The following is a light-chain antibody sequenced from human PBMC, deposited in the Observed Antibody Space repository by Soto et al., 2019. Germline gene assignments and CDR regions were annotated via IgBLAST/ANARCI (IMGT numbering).Light chain of an antibody. J-gene: IGLJ1*01. CDR1: SSDIGSNY. V-gene: IGLV1-47*01. CDR3: AAWDDSLSGPSYV. CDR2: RND. Sequence: QSVLTQPPSASGTPGQRVTISCSGSSSDIGSNYVYWYQQLPGTAPKLLIYRNDQRPSGVPDRFSGSRSGTSASLVISGLRSEDEADYYCAAWDDSLSGPSYVFGTGTKLTVL.